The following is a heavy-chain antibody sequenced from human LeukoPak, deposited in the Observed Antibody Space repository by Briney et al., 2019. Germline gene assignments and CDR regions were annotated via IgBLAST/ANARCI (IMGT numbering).Heavy chain of an antibody. CDR2: ISYDGSNK. J-gene: IGHJ3*02. CDR3: AKDRSGSYEAFDI. D-gene: IGHD1-26*01. CDR1: GFTFSSYG. Sequence: GGSLRLSCAASGFTFSSYGMHWVRQAPGKGLEWVAVISYDGSNKYYADSVKGRFTISGDNSKNTLYLQMNSLRAEDTAVYYCAKDRSGSYEAFDIWGQGTMVTVSS. V-gene: IGHV3-30*18.